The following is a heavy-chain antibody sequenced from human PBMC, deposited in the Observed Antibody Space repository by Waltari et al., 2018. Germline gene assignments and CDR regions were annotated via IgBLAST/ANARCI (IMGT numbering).Heavy chain of an antibody. CDR3: ARDTRTGCHLEH. V-gene: IGHV4-59*11. J-gene: IGHJ4*02. CDR2: INYKGNI. CDR1: GGSISSHY. Sequence: QVQLQESGPGLVKPSETLSLTCTVAGGSISSHYWSWVRQTPGKGREYIGHINYKGNIHYHPSLQSLVSMSLDTSKNQFSLTLTSVTAADTAMYFCARDTRTGCHLEHWGQGTLVTVSS. D-gene: IGHD1-1*01.